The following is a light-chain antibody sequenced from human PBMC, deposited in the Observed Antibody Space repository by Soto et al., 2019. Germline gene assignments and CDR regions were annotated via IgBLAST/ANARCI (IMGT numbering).Light chain of an antibody. CDR3: QQSYSTLGT. J-gene: IGKJ1*01. V-gene: IGKV1-39*01. CDR2: AAS. Sequence: DIQMTQSPSSLSASVGDRVTITCRASQSISSYLNWYQQKPGKAPKLLIYAASSLQSGVPSRFSGSGSGTDFTLTISSLQPEDFASYYCQQSYSTLGTFGQGTQVEIK. CDR1: QSISSY.